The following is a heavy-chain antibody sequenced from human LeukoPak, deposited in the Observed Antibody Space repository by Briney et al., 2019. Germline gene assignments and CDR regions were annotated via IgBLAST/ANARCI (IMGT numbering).Heavy chain of an antibody. CDR1: GGSISSSNW. CDR3: ARHYDYGDDAFDI. J-gene: IGHJ3*02. Sequence: SETLSLTCAVSGGSISSSNWWSWVRQPPGKGLEWIGEINHSGSTNYNPSLKSRVTISVDTSKNQFSLKLSSVTAADTAVYYCARHYDYGDDAFDIWGQGTMVTVSS. CDR2: INHSGST. V-gene: IGHV4-4*02. D-gene: IGHD3-16*01.